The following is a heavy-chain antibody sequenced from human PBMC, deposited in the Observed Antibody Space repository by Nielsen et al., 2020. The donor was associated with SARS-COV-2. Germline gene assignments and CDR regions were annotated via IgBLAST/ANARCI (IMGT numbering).Heavy chain of an antibody. CDR1: GYTFTSYG. V-gene: IGHV1-18*04. D-gene: IGHD3-3*01. Sequence: ASVKVSCKASGYTFTSYGISWVRQAPGQGLEWMGWISAYNGNTNYAQKLQGRVTMITDTSTSTAYMELRSLRSDDTAVYYCARSVRITIFGVVISESHWFDPWGQGTLVTVSS. J-gene: IGHJ5*02. CDR2: ISAYNGNT. CDR3: ARSVRITIFGVVISESHWFDP.